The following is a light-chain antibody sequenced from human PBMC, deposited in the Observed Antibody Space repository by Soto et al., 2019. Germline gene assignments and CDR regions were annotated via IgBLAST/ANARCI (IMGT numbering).Light chain of an antibody. Sequence: DIQMTQSPSSLSASVGDRVTITCRASQSISSYLNWYQQKPGKAPKLLIYAASSLQSGVPSRFSGSGSGTDSTLTISSLQPEDFATYYCQQSYSRVTFGPGTKVDNK. CDR1: QSISSY. V-gene: IGKV1-39*01. CDR2: AAS. J-gene: IGKJ3*01. CDR3: QQSYSRVT.